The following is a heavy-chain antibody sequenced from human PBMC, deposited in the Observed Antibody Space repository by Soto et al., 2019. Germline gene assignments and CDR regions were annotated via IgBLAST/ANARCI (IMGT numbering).Heavy chain of an antibody. V-gene: IGHV1-69*01. CDR2: IIPIFGTA. Sequence: QVQLVQSGAEVKKPGSSVKVSCKASGGTFSSYAISWVRQAPGQGLEWMGGIIPIFGTANYAQKFQGRVTITADESTSTAYMELSSLRSEDTVVYYCASSRGGYYYDSSGYHNNWFDPWGQGTLVTVSS. CDR1: GGTFSSYA. D-gene: IGHD3-22*01. J-gene: IGHJ5*02. CDR3: ASSRGGYYYDSSGYHNNWFDP.